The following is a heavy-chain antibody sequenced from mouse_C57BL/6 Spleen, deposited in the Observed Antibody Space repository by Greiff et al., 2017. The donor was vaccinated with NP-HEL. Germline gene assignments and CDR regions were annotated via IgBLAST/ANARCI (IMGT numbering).Heavy chain of an antibody. J-gene: IGHJ1*01. V-gene: IGHV1-52*01. CDR3: ARITTVVAPYIAV. Sequence: QVQLQQPGAELVRPGSSVKLSCKASGYTFTSYWMHWVKQRPIQGLEWIGNIDPSDSDTHYNQKFKDKATLTVDKSSSTAYMQLSSLTSEDSAVYFCARITTVVAPYIAVWGAGTTVTVSS. CDR1: GYTFTSYW. CDR2: IDPSDSDT. D-gene: IGHD1-1*01.